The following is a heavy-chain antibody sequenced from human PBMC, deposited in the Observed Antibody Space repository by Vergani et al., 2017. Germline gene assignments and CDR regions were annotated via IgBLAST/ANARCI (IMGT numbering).Heavy chain of an antibody. V-gene: IGHV1-69*01. D-gene: IGHD1-26*01. CDR2: IIPIFGTA. J-gene: IGHJ5*02. Sequence: QVQLVQSGAEVKKPGASVKVSCKASGYTFTGYYMHWVRQAPGQGLEWMGGIIPIFGTANYAQKFQGRVTITADESTSTAYMELSSLRSEDTAVYYCASYTSGSYSWFDPWGQGTLVTVSS. CDR1: GYTFTGYY. CDR3: ASYTSGSYSWFDP.